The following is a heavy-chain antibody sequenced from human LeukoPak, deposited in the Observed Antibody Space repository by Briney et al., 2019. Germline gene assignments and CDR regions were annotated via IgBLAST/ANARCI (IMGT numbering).Heavy chain of an antibody. Sequence: SVKVSCKASGGTFSSYAISWVRQAPGQGLEWMGGIIPIFGTANYAQKFQGRVTITADESTSTAYMQLSSLRSEDTAVYYCASQPQRRWYYYGMDVWRKGTTVTVSS. CDR2: IIPIFGTA. D-gene: IGHD6-25*01. CDR3: ASQPQRRWYYYGMDV. V-gene: IGHV1-69*13. CDR1: GGTFSSYA. J-gene: IGHJ6*04.